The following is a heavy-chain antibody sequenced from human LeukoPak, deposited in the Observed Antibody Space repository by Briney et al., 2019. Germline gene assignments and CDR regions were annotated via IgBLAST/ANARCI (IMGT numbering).Heavy chain of an antibody. J-gene: IGHJ4*02. D-gene: IGHD3-9*01. CDR1: GYTFTSYG. CDR3: ARDFPYYDILTGYSHSDY. V-gene: IGHV1-18*01. CDR2: ISAYNGNT. Sequence: ASVKVSCTASGYTFTSYGISWVRQAPGQGLEWMGWISAYNGNTNYAQKLQGRVTMTTDTSTSTAYMELRSLRSDDTAVYYCARDFPYYDILTGYSHSDYWGQGTLVTDS.